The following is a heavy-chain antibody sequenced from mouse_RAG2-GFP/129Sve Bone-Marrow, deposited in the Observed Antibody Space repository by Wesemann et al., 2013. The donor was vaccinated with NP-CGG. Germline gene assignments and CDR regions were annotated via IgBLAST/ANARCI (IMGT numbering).Heavy chain of an antibody. CDR2: ISYDGSN. CDR3: ARDDYEDYYAMDY. CDR1: GYSITSGYH. Sequence: DVQLQESGPGLVKPSQSLSLTCSVTGYSITSGYHVELDSGSFQGNKLEWMGYISYDGSNNYNPSLKNRISITRDTSKNQFFLKLNSVTTEDTATYYCARDDYEDYYAMDYWGQGTSVTVSS. V-gene: IGHV3-6*02. J-gene: IGHJ4*01. D-gene: IGHD2-4*01.